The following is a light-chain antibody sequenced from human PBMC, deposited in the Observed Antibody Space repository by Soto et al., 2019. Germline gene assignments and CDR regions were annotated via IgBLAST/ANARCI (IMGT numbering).Light chain of an antibody. CDR1: SSDVGGYNY. Sequence: QSVLTQPASASGSPGQSVTISCTGTSSDVGGYNYVSWYQQHPGKAPKLMIYDVNKRPSGVPDRFSGSKSGNTASLTVSGLQAEDEADYYYCSYAGSNSSYVFGTGTKVTVL. V-gene: IGLV2-8*01. CDR2: DVN. CDR3: CSYAGSNSSYV. J-gene: IGLJ1*01.